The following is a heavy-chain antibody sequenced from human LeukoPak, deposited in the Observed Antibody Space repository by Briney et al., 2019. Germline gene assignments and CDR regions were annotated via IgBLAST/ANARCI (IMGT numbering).Heavy chain of an antibody. CDR3: ARDRAVMVRGVITLIDY. CDR2: ISAYNGNT. J-gene: IGHJ4*02. CDR1: GYTFTSYG. Sequence: ASVKVSCKASGYTFTSYGISWVRQAPGQGLEWMGWISAYNGNTNYAQKLQGRVTMTTDTSTSTAYMELRSLRSDDTAVYYCARDRAVMVRGVITLIDYWGQGTLGTVSS. V-gene: IGHV1-18*01. D-gene: IGHD3-10*01.